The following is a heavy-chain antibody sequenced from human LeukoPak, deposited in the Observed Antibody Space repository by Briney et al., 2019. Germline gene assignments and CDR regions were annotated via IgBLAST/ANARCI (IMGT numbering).Heavy chain of an antibody. V-gene: IGHV3-30-3*01. CDR1: GFTFSSYA. CDR3: ASARGPIAARRGDAFDI. CDR2: ISYDGSNK. J-gene: IGHJ3*02. D-gene: IGHD6-6*01. Sequence: GRSLRLSCAASGFTFSSYAMQGLRKAPGKGVVWVTVISYDGSNKYYADCVKGRFTISRHNSKNPLYLQMNSLRAEDTAVYYCASARGPIAARRGDAFDIWGQGTMVTVSS.